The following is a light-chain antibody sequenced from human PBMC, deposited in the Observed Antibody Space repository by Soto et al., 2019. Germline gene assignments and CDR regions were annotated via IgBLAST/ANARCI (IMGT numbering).Light chain of an antibody. V-gene: IGLV2-11*01. CDR3: CSYAGSSTRV. CDR2: DVS. Sequence: QSALTQPRSVSGSPGQSVTISCTGTSGDVGAYNYVSWYQQHPGKAPELMIYDVSKRPSGVPDRFSGSKSANTASLTISGLQAEDEADYYCCSYAGSSTRVFGGGTKLTVL. J-gene: IGLJ2*01. CDR1: SGDVGAYNY.